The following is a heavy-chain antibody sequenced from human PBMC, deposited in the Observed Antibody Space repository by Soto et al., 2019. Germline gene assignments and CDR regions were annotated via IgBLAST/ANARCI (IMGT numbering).Heavy chain of an antibody. Sequence: SETLSLTCTVSGGSISSYYWSWTRQPPGKGLEWIGYLYYSGSTNYNPSLKSRVTISVDTSKNQFSLKLSSVTAADTAVYYCARGPNLDYGDYAFDIWGQGTMVTVSS. J-gene: IGHJ3*02. D-gene: IGHD4-17*01. CDR3: ARGPNLDYGDYAFDI. V-gene: IGHV4-59*01. CDR1: GGSISSYY. CDR2: LYYSGST.